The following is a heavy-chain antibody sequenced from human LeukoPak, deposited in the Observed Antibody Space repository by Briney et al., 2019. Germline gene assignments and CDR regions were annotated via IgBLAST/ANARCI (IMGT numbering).Heavy chain of an antibody. D-gene: IGHD1-1*01. CDR3: ARHGRWDSGTYSFDY. V-gene: IGHV4-59*08. J-gene: IGHJ4*02. CDR2: IYYSGST. Sequence: SETLSLTCTVSGGSISSYYWSWIRQPPGKGLEWIGYIYYSGSTSYNPSLKSRVTISLDTSKNHFSLKLTSVTAADTAVYYCARHGRWDSGTYSFDYWGQGTLITVSS. CDR1: GGSISSYY.